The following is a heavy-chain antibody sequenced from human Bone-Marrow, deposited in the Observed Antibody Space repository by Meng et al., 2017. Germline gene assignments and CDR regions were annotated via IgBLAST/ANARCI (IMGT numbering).Heavy chain of an antibody. J-gene: IGHJ2*01. V-gene: IGHV4-39*07. Sequence: SETLSLTCTVSGGSISSSSYFWGWIRQPPGKGLEWLGSIYYSGSTNYNPSLKSRVTISVDTSKNQFSLKLSSVTAADTAVYYCARDSPDYGSGSYYRGVWYFDLWGRGTLVTVSS. CDR3: ARDSPDYGSGSYYRGVWYFDL. CDR1: GGSISSSSYF. CDR2: IYYSGST. D-gene: IGHD3-10*01.